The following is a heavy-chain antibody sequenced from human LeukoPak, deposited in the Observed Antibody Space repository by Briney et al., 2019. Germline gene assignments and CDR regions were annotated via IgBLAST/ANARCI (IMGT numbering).Heavy chain of an antibody. CDR1: GFTFSSYA. CDR3: AKGPEYYYDSSGYYFDY. Sequence: PGGSLRLSCAAPGFTFSSYAMSWVRQAPGKGLEWVSAISGSGGSTYYADSVKGRFTISRDNSKNTLYLQMNSLRAEDTAVYYCAKGPEYYYDSSGYYFDYWGQGTLVTVSS. D-gene: IGHD3-22*01. J-gene: IGHJ4*02. CDR2: ISGSGGST. V-gene: IGHV3-23*01.